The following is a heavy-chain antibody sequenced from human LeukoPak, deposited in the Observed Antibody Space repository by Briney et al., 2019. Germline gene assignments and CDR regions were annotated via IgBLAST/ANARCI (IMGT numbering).Heavy chain of an antibody. J-gene: IGHJ5*02. CDR3: ARWSCDH. V-gene: IGHV3-7*01. CDR1: GFTFSNYW. CDR2: IKEDGSEK. Sequence: GGSLRLSCAASGFTFSNYWMSWVRQPPGKGLELVANIKEDGSEKYYVDSVKGRFTISRDNSKNTLFLQMSSLTAEDTAVYYCARWSCDHWGQGTLVTVSS.